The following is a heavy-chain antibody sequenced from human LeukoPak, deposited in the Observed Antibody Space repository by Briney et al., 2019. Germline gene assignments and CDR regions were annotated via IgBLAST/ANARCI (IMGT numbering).Heavy chain of an antibody. CDR1: GFTFSSYW. Sequence: PGGSLRLSCAASGFTFSSYWMSWVRQAPGKGLEWVANIKQDGSEKYYVDSVKGRFTISRDNAKNSLYLQTNSLSAEDTAVYYCARQTWELSDAFDIWGQGTMVTVSS. CDR3: ARQTWELSDAFDI. CDR2: IKQDGSEK. V-gene: IGHV3-7*01. D-gene: IGHD1-26*01. J-gene: IGHJ3*02.